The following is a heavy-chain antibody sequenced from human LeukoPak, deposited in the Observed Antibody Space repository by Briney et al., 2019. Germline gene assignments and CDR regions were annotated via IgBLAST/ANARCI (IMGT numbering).Heavy chain of an antibody. CDR1: GGSISSGHYY. Sequence: SETLSLTCSVSGGSISSGHYYWGWIRQPPGKGLEWIGSMYYSGSTYYNPSLKSRVTISLDTSKNQLSLKLSSVTAADTAVYYCARDGYSYGSGPRYFDLWGRGTLVTVSS. CDR2: MYYSGST. V-gene: IGHV4-39*07. D-gene: IGHD5-18*01. J-gene: IGHJ2*01. CDR3: ARDGYSYGSGPRYFDL.